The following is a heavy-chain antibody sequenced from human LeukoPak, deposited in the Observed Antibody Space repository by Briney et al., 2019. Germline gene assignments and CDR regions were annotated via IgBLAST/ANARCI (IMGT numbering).Heavy chain of an antibody. CDR3: ARVGDYGDSYNSLNYYYYGMDV. Sequence: ASVKVSCEASGYTFTSYAMHWVRQAPGQRLEWMGWINAGNGNTKYSQKFQGRVTITRDTSASTAYMELSSLRSEDTAVYYCARVGDYGDSYNSLNYYYYGMDVWGQGTTVTVSS. D-gene: IGHD4-17*01. J-gene: IGHJ6*02. CDR1: GYTFTSYA. V-gene: IGHV1-3*01. CDR2: INAGNGNT.